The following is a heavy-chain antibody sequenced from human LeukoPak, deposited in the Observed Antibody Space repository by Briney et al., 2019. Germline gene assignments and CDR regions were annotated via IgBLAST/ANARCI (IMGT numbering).Heavy chain of an antibody. CDR3: ARQSAGAWQHYFDS. J-gene: IGHJ4*02. D-gene: IGHD4-17*01. V-gene: IGHV4-39*01. CDR1: GGSITTSSYF. Sequence: SETLSLTCTVSGGSITTSSYFWGWVRQPPGKGLEWIGNIYYTGSTYYNPPFKSRVTISVDTSKNQFSLTVNSVTAADTALFYCARQSAGAWQHYFDSWGQGLLVTVSS. CDR2: IYYTGST.